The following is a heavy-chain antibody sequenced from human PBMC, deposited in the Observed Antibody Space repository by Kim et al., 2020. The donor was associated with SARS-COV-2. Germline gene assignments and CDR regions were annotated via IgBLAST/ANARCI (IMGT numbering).Heavy chain of an antibody. Sequence: SVKVSCKASGGTFSSYAISWVRQAPGQGLEWMGGIIPIFGTANYAQKFQGRVTITADESTSTAYMELSSLRSEDTAVYFCAGVGGAHYYGSGSYYNVDAFDIWGQGTMVTVSS. J-gene: IGHJ3*02. CDR3: AGVGGAHYYGSGSYYNVDAFDI. CDR2: IIPIFGTA. CDR1: GGTFSSYA. V-gene: IGHV1-69*13. D-gene: IGHD3-10*01.